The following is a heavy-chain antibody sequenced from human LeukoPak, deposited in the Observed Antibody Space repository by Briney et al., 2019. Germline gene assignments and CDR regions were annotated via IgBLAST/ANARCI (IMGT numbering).Heavy chain of an antibody. CDR1: GFTFSSYW. J-gene: IGHJ3*02. D-gene: IGHD1-26*01. CDR3: ARVGGSNAFDI. CDR2: INSDGSST. Sequence: GGSLRLSCAASGFTFSSYWVHWVRQAPGRGLVWVSPINSDGSSTSYADSVKGRFTISRDNAKNTLSLQMNSLRAEDTAVYYCARVGGSNAFDIWGQGTMVIVSS. V-gene: IGHV3-74*01.